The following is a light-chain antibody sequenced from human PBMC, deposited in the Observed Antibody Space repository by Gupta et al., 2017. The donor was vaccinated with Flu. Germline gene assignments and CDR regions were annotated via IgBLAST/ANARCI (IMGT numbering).Light chain of an antibody. V-gene: IGKV4-1*01. Sequence: DIVMTQSPDSLAVSLGERATINCKSSQSVLYNSNNKNYLAWYQQKPGQPPKLLIYWESTRDFTLTISSLQAEDVAVYYCQQEVTTPCTFGQGTELEIK. CDR3: QQEVTTPCT. CDR2: WES. J-gene: IGKJ2*02. CDR1: QSVLYNSNNKNY.